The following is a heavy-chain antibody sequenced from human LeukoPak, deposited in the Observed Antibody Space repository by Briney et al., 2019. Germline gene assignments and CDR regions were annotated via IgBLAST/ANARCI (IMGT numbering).Heavy chain of an antibody. CDR1: GYTFTNYG. V-gene: IGHV1-18*01. D-gene: IGHD1-26*01. CDR2: ISAYNGDT. CDR3: ARDFSNTSGFKVVVDF. Sequence: ASVRVSCKASGYTFTNYGITWVRQAPGQGLELMGWISAYNGDTKYAQKVQGRLTMTTDASTSTACMELRSLTSDDTAVYYCARDFSNTSGFKVVVDFWGQGTLVTVSS. J-gene: IGHJ4*02.